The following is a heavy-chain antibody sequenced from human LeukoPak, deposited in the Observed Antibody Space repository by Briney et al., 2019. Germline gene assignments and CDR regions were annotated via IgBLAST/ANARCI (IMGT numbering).Heavy chain of an antibody. Sequence: PGGSLSLSLAASGFTFSSYSMNWFRQAPGKGLKWVSSISSSSSYIYYADSVKGRFTISRDNAKNSLYLQMNSLRAEDTAVYYCARDCSGGSCYSDAFDIWGQGTMVTVSS. V-gene: IGHV3-21*01. CDR2: ISSSSSYI. CDR1: GFTFSSYS. CDR3: ARDCSGGSCYSDAFDI. D-gene: IGHD2-15*01. J-gene: IGHJ3*02.